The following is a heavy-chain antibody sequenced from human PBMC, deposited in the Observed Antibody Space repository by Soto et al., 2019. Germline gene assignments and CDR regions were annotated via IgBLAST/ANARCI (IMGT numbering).Heavy chain of an antibody. Sequence: PSETLSLTCTVSGGSISGYYWSWIRQPPGKGLEWIGDIYYSGSTNYNPSLKSRVTISVDTSKNQFSLKLTSVTAADTAVYYCARVYYGSGIYGDYYFDYWGQGTLVTVSS. J-gene: IGHJ4*02. CDR1: GGSISGYY. CDR3: ARVYYGSGIYGDYYFDY. D-gene: IGHD3-10*01. CDR2: IYYSGST. V-gene: IGHV4-59*01.